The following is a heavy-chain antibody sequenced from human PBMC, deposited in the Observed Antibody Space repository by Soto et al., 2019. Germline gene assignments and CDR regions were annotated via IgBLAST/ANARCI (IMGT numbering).Heavy chain of an antibody. CDR1: GYTFTSYD. Sequence: QVQLVQSGAEVKKPGASVKVSCKASGYTFTSYDVNWVRQATGQGLEWMGWMNPSTGNTNFPQRFQGRVTMTRDTSTSTAYMELSGLTSEDTAVYYCAKGFIVVVTAIRPDDNFDVWGQGTMVTVSS. CDR2: MNPSTGNT. V-gene: IGHV1-8*01. D-gene: IGHD2-21*02. CDR3: AKGFIVVVTAIRPDDNFDV. J-gene: IGHJ3*01.